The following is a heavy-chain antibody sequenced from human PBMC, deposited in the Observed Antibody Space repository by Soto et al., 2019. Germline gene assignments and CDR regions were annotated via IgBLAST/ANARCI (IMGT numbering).Heavy chain of an antibody. CDR3: AKDYLRASDY. D-gene: IGHD3-16*02. J-gene: IGHJ4*02. Sequence: LRLSCAASGFTFSNYAMTWVRQAPGKGLEWVSAISSSVTGTYYADSVKGRFTISRDNSKNTLYLQMNSLRAEDTALYYCAKDYLRASDYWGQGTLVTVSS. CDR1: GFTFSNYA. V-gene: IGHV3-23*01. CDR2: ISSSVTGT.